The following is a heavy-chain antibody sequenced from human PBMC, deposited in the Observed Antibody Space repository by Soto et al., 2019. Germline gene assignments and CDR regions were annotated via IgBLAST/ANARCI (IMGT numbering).Heavy chain of an antibody. Sequence: GGSLRLSCAASGFTFSSDSMNWVRQAPGKGLEWVSSISSGSSYIYYADSVKGRFTISRDNAKNSLYLQMNSLRAEDTAVYYCARERLVYSRYYFDYWGQGTLVTVSS. V-gene: IGHV3-21*01. J-gene: IGHJ4*02. CDR1: GFTFSSDS. CDR3: ARERLVYSRYYFDY. D-gene: IGHD6-19*01. CDR2: ISSGSSYI.